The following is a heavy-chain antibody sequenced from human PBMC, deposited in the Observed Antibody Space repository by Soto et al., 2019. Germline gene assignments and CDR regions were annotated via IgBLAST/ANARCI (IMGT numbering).Heavy chain of an antibody. D-gene: IGHD2-21*02. V-gene: IGHV4-30-2*01. CDR3: ARVVYGGNSSWFDP. J-gene: IGHJ5*02. CDR2: IYHSGST. CDR1: GGSISSGGYS. Sequence: QLQLQESGSGLVKPSQTLSLTCAVSGGSISSGGYSWSWIRQPPGKGLEWIGYIYHSGSTYYNPSLKSRVTISVDRSKNQFSLKLSSVTAADTAVYYCARVVYGGNSSWFDPWGQGTLVTVSS.